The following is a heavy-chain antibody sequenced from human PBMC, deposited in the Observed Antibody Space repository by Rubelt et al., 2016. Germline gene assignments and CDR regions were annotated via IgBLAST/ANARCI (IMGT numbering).Heavy chain of an antibody. CDR2: ISSSSSYI. CDR3: ARDGSEWSRDY. Sequence: EVQLLESGGGLVQPGGSLRLSCAASGFSFSNYAMSWVRQAPGKGPEWVSSISSSSSYIYYADSVKGRFTISRENARNSLFRQMNNLRADDTAVYYCARDGSEWSRDYLGPGTLVTVSS. J-gene: IGHJ4*02. D-gene: IGHD1-26*01. V-gene: IGHV3-21*02. CDR1: GFSFSNYA.